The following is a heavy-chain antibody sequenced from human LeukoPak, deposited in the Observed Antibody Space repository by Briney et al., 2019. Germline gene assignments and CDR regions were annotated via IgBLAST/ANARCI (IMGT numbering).Heavy chain of an antibody. V-gene: IGHV3-23*01. CDR1: GFTFSSCA. J-gene: IGHJ2*01. CDR3: ARLQWETLQYWYFGL. D-gene: IGHD1-26*01. CDR2: ISGSGGST. Sequence: GRSLRLSCAASGFTFSSCAMSWVRHAPGKGLEWVSAISGSGGSTYYADSVKGPLTISRDKSKNTLYLQMNSLRADDTALYYCARLQWETLQYWYFGLWGRGTLVTVSS.